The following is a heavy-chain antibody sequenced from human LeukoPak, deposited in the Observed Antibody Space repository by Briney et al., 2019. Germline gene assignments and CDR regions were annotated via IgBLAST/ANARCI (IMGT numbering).Heavy chain of an antibody. V-gene: IGHV1-69*02. D-gene: IGHD1-1*01. CDR2: IIPILGIA. CDR1: GGTFSSYT. Sequence: GASVKVSCKASGGTFSSYTISWVRQAPGQGLEWMGRIIPILGIANYAQKFQGRVTITADKSTSTAYMELSSLRSEATAVYYCARPNWNDSEGGWCDPWGQGTLVTVSS. CDR3: ARPNWNDSEGGWCDP. J-gene: IGHJ5*02.